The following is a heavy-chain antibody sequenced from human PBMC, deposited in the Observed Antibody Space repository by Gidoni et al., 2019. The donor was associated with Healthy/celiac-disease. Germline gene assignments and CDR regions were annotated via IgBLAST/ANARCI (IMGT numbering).Heavy chain of an antibody. Sequence: QVQLQQSGAGLLKPSETLSPTCAVYGGSFSGYYWSWIRQPPGQGLEWIGEINHSGSTNYNPSLKSRVTISVDTSKNQFSLKLSSVTAADTAVYYCARSRAVAGTSAFDIWGQGTMVTVSS. V-gene: IGHV4-34*01. CDR3: ARSRAVAGTSAFDI. CDR1: GGSFSGYY. J-gene: IGHJ3*02. D-gene: IGHD6-19*01. CDR2: INHSGST.